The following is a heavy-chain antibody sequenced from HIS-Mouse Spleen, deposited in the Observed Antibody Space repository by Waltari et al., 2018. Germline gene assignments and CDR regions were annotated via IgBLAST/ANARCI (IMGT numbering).Heavy chain of an antibody. CDR2: IYYSVST. Sequence: QLQLQESGPGLVKPSETLSLTCTVSGGSISSSSYYWGWIRQPPGKGLGWIGSIYYSVSTYYNPPLKSRVTISVDTSKNQFSLKLSSVTAADTAVYYCAREIPYSSSWYDWYFDLWGRGTLVTVSS. D-gene: IGHD6-13*01. J-gene: IGHJ2*01. CDR3: AREIPYSSSWYDWYFDL. CDR1: GGSISSSSYY. V-gene: IGHV4-39*07.